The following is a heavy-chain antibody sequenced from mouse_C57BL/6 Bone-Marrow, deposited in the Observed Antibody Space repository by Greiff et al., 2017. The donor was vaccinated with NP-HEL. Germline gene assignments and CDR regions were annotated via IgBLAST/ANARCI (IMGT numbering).Heavy chain of an antibody. CDR2: IYPRSGNT. D-gene: IGHD1-1*01. J-gene: IGHJ2*01. Sequence: VKLVESGAELARPGASVKLSCKASGYTFTSYGISWVKQRTGQGLEWIGEIYPRSGNTYYNEKFKGKATLTADKSSSTAYMELRILTSEDSAVYFFAREGTVAFDYWGQGTTLTVSS. CDR1: GYTFTSYG. V-gene: IGHV1-81*01. CDR3: AREGTVAFDY.